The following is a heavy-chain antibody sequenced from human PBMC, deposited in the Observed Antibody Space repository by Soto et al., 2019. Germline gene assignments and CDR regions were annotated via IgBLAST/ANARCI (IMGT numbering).Heavy chain of an antibody. CDR2: INPAGTIT. V-gene: IGHV3-74*01. CDR3: TSESLGIRAT. CDR1: GFPFSHYW. Sequence: SLRLSFAASGFPFSHYWMHWVRQTPGKGLVWVSRINPAGTITNYADSVEGRFAISRDNADSALFLQMNSLSAEDTAIYYCTSESLGIRATWGRGPLVTAS. J-gene: IGHJ5*02. D-gene: IGHD3-16*01.